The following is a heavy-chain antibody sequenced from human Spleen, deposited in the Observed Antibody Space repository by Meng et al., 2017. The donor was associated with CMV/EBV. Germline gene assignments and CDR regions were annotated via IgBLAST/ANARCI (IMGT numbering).Heavy chain of an antibody. Sequence: SGYTFTSYSINWLRPATGQGLEWMGWMNPNSGNTGYAQKFQGRVTMTRNTSISTAYMELSSLRSEDTAVYYCARGPRRGSGYYGWFDPWGQGTLVTVSS. CDR3: ARGPRRGSGYYGWFDP. CDR2: MNPNSGNT. D-gene: IGHD3-3*01. V-gene: IGHV1-8*01. CDR1: GYTFTSYS. J-gene: IGHJ5*02.